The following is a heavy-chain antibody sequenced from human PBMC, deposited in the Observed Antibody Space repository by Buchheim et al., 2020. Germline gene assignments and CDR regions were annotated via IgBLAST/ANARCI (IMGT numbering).Heavy chain of an antibody. CDR3: ARGASIAARRRYYFDY. J-gene: IGHJ4*02. CDR1: GGSFSGYY. CDR2: INHSGST. D-gene: IGHD6-6*01. Sequence: QVQLQQWGAGLLKPSETLSLTCAVYGGSFSGYYWSWIRQPPGKGLEWIGEINHSGSTNYNPSLKSRVTISVDTSKNQFSLKPSSVTAADTAVYYCARGASIAARRRYYFDYWGQGTL. V-gene: IGHV4-34*01.